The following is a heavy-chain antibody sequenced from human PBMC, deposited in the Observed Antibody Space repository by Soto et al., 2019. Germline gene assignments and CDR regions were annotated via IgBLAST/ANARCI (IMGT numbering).Heavy chain of an antibody. V-gene: IGHV2-5*02. CDR3: AHSRNLITDDAQVGDFDY. D-gene: IGHD3-10*01. J-gene: IGHJ4*02. CDR1: GFSLNTDGEG. Sequence: QITLKESGPTQVKPTQTLTLTCSFSGFSLNTDGEGVGWVRQPPGEALEWLALIYWDDDERYSPSLKTRLTITKDPPKNQVVLIMTNMDPVDTATYYCAHSRNLITDDAQVGDFDYWGQGTLVTVSS. CDR2: IYWDDDE.